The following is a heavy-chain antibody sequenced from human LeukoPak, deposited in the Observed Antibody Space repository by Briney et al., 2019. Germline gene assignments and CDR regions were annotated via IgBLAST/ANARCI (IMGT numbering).Heavy chain of an antibody. D-gene: IGHD4-17*01. CDR3: ARETTVTHDIGY. CDR1: GYTFTGYY. V-gene: IGHV1-2*02. CDR2: INPNGGGT. Sequence: RASVKVSCKASGYTFTGYYMHWVRQAPGQGLEWMGWINPNGGGTNYAQKFQGRVTMTRDTSISTAYMELSRLRSDDTAVYYCARETTVTHDIGYWGQGTLVTVSS. J-gene: IGHJ4*02.